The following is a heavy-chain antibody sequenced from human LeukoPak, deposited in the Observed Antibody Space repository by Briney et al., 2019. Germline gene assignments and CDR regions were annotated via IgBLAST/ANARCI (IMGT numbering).Heavy chain of an antibody. J-gene: IGHJ4*02. Sequence: GGSLRLSCAASGFNFSSYWLHWVRQVPGKGLVWVSGINSHGSSTSYADSVKGRFTISRDNAKNTLHLQMYSLRAEDTAVYYCVRLTGAEFDYWGQGTLVTVSS. CDR3: VRLTGAEFDY. CDR2: INSHGSST. CDR1: GFNFSSYW. V-gene: IGHV3-74*01. D-gene: IGHD7-27*01.